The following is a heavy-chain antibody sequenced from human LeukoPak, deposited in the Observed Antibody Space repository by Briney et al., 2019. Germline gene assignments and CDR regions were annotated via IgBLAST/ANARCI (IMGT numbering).Heavy chain of an antibody. J-gene: IGHJ4*02. CDR1: GGSFSGYY. V-gene: IGHV4-34*01. Sequence: SETLSLTCAVYGGSFSGYYWSWIRQPPGKGLEWIGEINHSGSTNNNPSLKSRVTISVDTSKNQFSLKLSSVTAADTAVYYCARGVTGYSSSWYSDYWGQGTLVTVSS. D-gene: IGHD6-13*01. CDR2: INHSGST. CDR3: ARGVTGYSSSWYSDY.